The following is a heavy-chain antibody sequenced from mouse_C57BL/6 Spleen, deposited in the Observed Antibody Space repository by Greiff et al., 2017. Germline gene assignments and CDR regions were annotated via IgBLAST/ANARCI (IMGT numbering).Heavy chain of an antibody. CDR2: IYPSDGST. CDR3: ARDGYYYAMDD. J-gene: IGHJ4*01. V-gene: IGHV1-78*01. CDR1: GYTFTDHS. D-gene: IGHD2-3*01. Sequence: VQLVESDAELVKPGASVTISCKVSGYTFTDHSIHWMKQRPGQSLEWIGYIYPSDGSTKYNEKFKGTATLTADKSSSTDYMQLNSLTSEDSAVXCCARDGYYYAMDDWGKGTSVTVSS.